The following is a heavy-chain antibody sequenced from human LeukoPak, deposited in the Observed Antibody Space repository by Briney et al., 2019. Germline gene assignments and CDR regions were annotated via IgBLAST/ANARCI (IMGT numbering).Heavy chain of an antibody. J-gene: IGHJ4*02. D-gene: IGHD6-13*01. CDR1: GYTFTTDG. Sequence: ASVRVSCKAPGYTFTTDGISWVRQAPGQGLEWMGWISSYNGKTIYAQRLQGRVTMTTDTSTSTAYMELRSPRSDDTAVYYCARDRGRGIATSDYYFDYWGQGTLVTVSS. CDR3: ARDRGRGIATSDYYFDY. CDR2: ISSYNGKT. V-gene: IGHV1-18*01.